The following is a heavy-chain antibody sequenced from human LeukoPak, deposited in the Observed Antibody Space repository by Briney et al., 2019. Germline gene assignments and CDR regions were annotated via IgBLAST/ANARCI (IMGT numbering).Heavy chain of an antibody. V-gene: IGHV4-34*01. Sequence: SETLSLTCAVYGGSFSGYYWSWIRQPPGKGLEWIGEINHSGSTNYNPSLKSRVTISVDTSKNQFSLKLSAVTAADTAVYYCVLDTGGWGWFDPWGQGTLVTVSS. J-gene: IGHJ5*02. CDR1: GGSFSGYY. CDR2: INHSGST. CDR3: VLDTGGWGWFDP. D-gene: IGHD1-26*01.